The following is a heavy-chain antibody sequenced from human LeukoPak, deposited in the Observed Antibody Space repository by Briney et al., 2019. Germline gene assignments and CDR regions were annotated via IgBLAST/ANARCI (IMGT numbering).Heavy chain of an antibody. V-gene: IGHV3-15*01. J-gene: IGHJ4*02. Sequence: GGSLRLSCAASGFSFSDAWMSWVRQAPGKGLEWVGRIKSQTDGGTTDYAAPMKGRFTISRDDSKNTLYLQMNSLKTEDTAMYYCSTSWYWGQGTLVTVSS. CDR2: IKSQTDGGTT. CDR1: GFSFSDAW. CDR3: STSWY.